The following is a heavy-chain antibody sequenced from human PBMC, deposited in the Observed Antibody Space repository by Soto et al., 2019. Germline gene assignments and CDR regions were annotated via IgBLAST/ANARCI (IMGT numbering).Heavy chain of an antibody. Sequence: EVQLVESGGGLVQPGGSLRLSCAASGFTFSSYWMHWVRQAPGKGLVWVSRINSDGSSTSYADSVKGRFTISRDNAKNTLYLQMNSLRAEDTAGDYCAIDLFATVLTGIDYWGQGTLVTVSS. J-gene: IGHJ4*02. CDR1: GFTFSSYW. CDR3: AIDLFATVLTGIDY. V-gene: IGHV3-74*01. D-gene: IGHD4-17*01. CDR2: INSDGSST.